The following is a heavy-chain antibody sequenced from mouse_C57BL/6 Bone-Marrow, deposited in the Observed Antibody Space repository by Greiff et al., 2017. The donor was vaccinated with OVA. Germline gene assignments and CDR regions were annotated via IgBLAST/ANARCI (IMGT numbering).Heavy chain of an antibody. CDR3: ARCYYLWFYAIDY. V-gene: IGHV7-3*01. CDR1: GFTFTDYY. Sequence: EVMLVESGGGLVQPGGSLSLSCAASGFTFTDYYMSWVRQPPGKALEWLGFIRNKANGYTTEYSASVKGRFTISRDNSQSILYLQMNALRAEDSATYYCARCYYLWFYAIDYWGQGTSVTVSS. J-gene: IGHJ4*01. D-gene: IGHD1-1*01. CDR2: IRNKANGYTT.